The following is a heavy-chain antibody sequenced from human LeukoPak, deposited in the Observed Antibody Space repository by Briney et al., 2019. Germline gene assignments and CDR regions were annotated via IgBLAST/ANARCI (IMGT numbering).Heavy chain of an antibody. CDR2: IYPGDSDT. Sequence: KRGESLKISCKGSGYSFTSYWIGWVRQMPGKGLEWMGIIYPGDSDTRYSPSFQGQVTISADKSISTAYLQWSSLKASDTAMYYCARPAYLGYCSSTSCHDAFDIWGQGTMVTVFS. CDR1: GYSFTSYW. D-gene: IGHD2-2*01. J-gene: IGHJ3*02. CDR3: ARPAYLGYCSSTSCHDAFDI. V-gene: IGHV5-51*01.